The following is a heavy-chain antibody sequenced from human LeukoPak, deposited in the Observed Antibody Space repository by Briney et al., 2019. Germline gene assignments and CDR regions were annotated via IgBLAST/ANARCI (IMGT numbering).Heavy chain of an antibody. CDR1: RLTFSGYS. Sequence: GGSLRLSCAASRLTFSGYSMSWVRQAPGKGLEWVSAISGSGGSTYYADSVKGRFTISRDNSKNTLYLQMNSLRAEDTAVYYCAIDRLSYYDSSGYYYDDYWGQGTLVTVSS. CDR3: AIDRLSYYDSSGYYYDDY. CDR2: ISGSGGST. J-gene: IGHJ4*02. D-gene: IGHD3-22*01. V-gene: IGHV3-23*01.